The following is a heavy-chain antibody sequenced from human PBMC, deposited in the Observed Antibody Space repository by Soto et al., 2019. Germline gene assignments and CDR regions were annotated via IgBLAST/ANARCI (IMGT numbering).Heavy chain of an antibody. CDR1: GFTFSSYG. J-gene: IGHJ4*02. Sequence: PRGSLRLSCAASGFTFSSYGMHWVRQAPGKGLEWVAVISYDGSNKYYADSVKGRFTISRDNSKNTLYLQMNSLRAEDTAVYYCARELRQVAANPSVDYWGQGTLVTVSS. V-gene: IGHV3-30*03. D-gene: IGHD2-15*01. CDR2: ISYDGSNK. CDR3: ARELRQVAANPSVDY.